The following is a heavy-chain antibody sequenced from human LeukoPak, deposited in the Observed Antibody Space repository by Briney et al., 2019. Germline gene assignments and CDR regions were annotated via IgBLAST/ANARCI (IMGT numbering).Heavy chain of an antibody. D-gene: IGHD1-14*01. J-gene: IGHJ4*02. V-gene: IGHV3-48*03. Sequence: GGSLRLSCAASGFTFNNYEMHWVRQAPGKGLEWISYISSRGGTIHYADSVKGRFTISRDNTKNSLYLQMNSLRAEDTAVDYCVRDRTTNTYDSWGQGTLVTVSS. CDR1: GFTFNNYE. CDR3: VRDRTTNTYDS. CDR2: ISSRGGTI.